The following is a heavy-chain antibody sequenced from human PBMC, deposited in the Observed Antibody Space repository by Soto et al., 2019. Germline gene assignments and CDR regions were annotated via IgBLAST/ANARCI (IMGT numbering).Heavy chain of an antibody. J-gene: IGHJ3*02. CDR2: INHSGST. D-gene: IGHD3-9*01. V-gene: IGHV4-34*01. CDR3: ARVRYFDWLLYRKRGAFDI. Sequence: PSETLSLTCAVYGGSSSGYYWSWIRQPPGKGLEWIGEINHSGSTNYNPSLKSRVTISVDTSKNQFSLKLSSVTAADTAVYYCARVRYFDWLLYRKRGAFDIWGQGTMVTVSS. CDR1: GGSSSGYY.